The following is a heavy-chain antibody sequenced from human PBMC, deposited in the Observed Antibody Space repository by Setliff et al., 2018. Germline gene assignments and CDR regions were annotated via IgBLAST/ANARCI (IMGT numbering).Heavy chain of an antibody. Sequence: SETLSLTCSVTGGSMTDFFWNWIRQPPGKGLEWIGYIYTKGSTNYSPSLRSRVTISGDTSKNQFSLKLTSVTAADTAVYFCARSLGSGSYYNSRPFYSDYWGQGTLVTVSS. CDR3: ARSLGSGSYYNSRPFYSDY. V-gene: IGHV4-4*08. CDR2: IYTKGST. CDR1: GGSMTDFF. J-gene: IGHJ4*02. D-gene: IGHD3-10*01.